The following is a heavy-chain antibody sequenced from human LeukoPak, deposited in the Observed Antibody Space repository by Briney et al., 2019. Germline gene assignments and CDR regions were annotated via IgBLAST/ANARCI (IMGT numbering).Heavy chain of an antibody. D-gene: IGHD4-23*01. CDR2: ISSNGYNT. V-gene: IGHV3-64*01. CDR1: GFMFSDYA. CDR3: ARETYGGNDF. J-gene: IGHJ4*02. Sequence: GGSLRLSCAASGFMFSDYAIHWVRQAPGKRPEYVSAISSNGYNTYYGNSVRGRFTISRDNSINMVFLQMGSLGREDTAVYYCARETYGGNDFWGQGTLVTVSS.